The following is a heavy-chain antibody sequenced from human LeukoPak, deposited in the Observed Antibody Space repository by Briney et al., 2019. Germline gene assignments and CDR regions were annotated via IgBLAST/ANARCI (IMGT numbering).Heavy chain of an antibody. V-gene: IGHV3-30*04. CDR2: ISYDGSNI. D-gene: IGHD1-26*01. J-gene: IGHJ4*02. CDR3: AREDSYSGSYCLDY. CDR1: GFTFSSYA. Sequence: PGGSLRLSCAASGFTFSSYAMHWVRQAPGQGLEWVAVISYDGSNIYYADSVKGRFTISRDNSKNTLYLQMNSLRAEDTAVYYCAREDSYSGSYCLDYWGQGTLVTVSS.